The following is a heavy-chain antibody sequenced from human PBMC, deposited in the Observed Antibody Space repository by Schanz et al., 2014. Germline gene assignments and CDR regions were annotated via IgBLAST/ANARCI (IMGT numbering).Heavy chain of an antibody. Sequence: QLQLQESGPGLVKPSETLSLTCTVSGGSISSSTYYWGWIRQPPGKGLEWIGIIYYSGSTYYNTSLKSRVTIPVDASKNQFFLKLSSVTAADTAVYYCAKTSVLYPWGYFDYWGQGTLVTVSS. CDR2: IYYSGST. D-gene: IGHD2-8*01. CDR3: AKTSVLYPWGYFDY. V-gene: IGHV4-39*01. J-gene: IGHJ4*02. CDR1: GGSISSSTYY.